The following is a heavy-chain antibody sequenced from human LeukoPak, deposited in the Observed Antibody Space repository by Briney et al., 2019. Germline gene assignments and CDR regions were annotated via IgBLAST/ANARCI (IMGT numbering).Heavy chain of an antibody. CDR3: ASWGYDWELRPPNDAFDI. CDR1: GYSISSGYY. Sequence: PSETLSLTCTVSGYSISSGYYWGWIRQPPGKGLEWIGSIYHSGSTYYNPSLKSRVTISVDTSKNQFSLKLSSVTAADTAEYYCASWGYDWELRPPNDAFDIWGQGTMVTVSS. J-gene: IGHJ3*02. CDR2: IYHSGST. V-gene: IGHV4-38-2*02. D-gene: IGHD1-26*01.